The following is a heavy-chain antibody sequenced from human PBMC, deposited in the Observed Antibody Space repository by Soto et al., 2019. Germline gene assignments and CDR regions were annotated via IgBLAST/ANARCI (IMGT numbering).Heavy chain of an antibody. CDR3: DTVGYSSGWSRFDY. Sequence: EVQLVESGGGLVKPGGSLRLSCVASGFTFNEAWLDWVRQAPGKGLEWVGRIKRKTDGETTEYAGHVKGRFSITRDDSKNALYLPMNGLRTEATAVYYCDTVGYSSGWSRFDYWGRSTLVTASS. CDR2: IKRKTDGETT. CDR1: GFTFNEAW. J-gene: IGHJ4*02. D-gene: IGHD6-13*01. V-gene: IGHV3-15*07.